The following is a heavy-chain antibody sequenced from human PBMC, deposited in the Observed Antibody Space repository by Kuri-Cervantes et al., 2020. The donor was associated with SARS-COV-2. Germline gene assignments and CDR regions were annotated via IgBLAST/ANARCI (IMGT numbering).Heavy chain of an antibody. V-gene: IGHV3-30-3*01. Sequence: GESLKISCAASGFTFSSYAMHWVRQAPGKGLEWVAVISYDGSNKYHADSVKGRFTISRDNSKNTLYLQMNSLRAEDTAVYYCARDRIVAAGTNGMDVWGQGTTVTGYS. CDR3: ARDRIVAAGTNGMDV. D-gene: IGHD6-13*01. CDR1: GFTFSSYA. J-gene: IGHJ6*02. CDR2: ISYDGSNK.